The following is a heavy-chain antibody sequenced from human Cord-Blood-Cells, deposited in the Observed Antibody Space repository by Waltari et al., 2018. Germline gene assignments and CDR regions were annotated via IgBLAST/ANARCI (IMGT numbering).Heavy chain of an antibody. CDR1: GYTFTGYY. V-gene: IGHV1-2*02. CDR2: INPNSGGT. CDR3: ATPEYSSSFDP. D-gene: IGHD6-6*01. J-gene: IGHJ5*02. Sequence: QVQLLQSGAEVKKPGASVKVSCKASGYTFTGYYMPCVRQAPGQGLEWMGWINPNSGGTNYGQEFEGRVTMTRDTSISTAYMELSRLRSDDTAVYYCATPEYSSSFDPWGQGTLVTVS.